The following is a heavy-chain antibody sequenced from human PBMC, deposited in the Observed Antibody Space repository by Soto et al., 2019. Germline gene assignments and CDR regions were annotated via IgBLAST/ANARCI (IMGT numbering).Heavy chain of an antibody. D-gene: IGHD6-6*01. Sequence: EVQLVESGGGLVQPGGSLRLSCAASGFTFSGYWIHWVRQAPGKGLVWVSRIKTDGSGANYADSVKGRFTISRDNTKNTVHLQMNSLRAEDTAVYYCARTTSSYGSWIDPWGQGTQVTVSS. CDR2: IKTDGSGA. J-gene: IGHJ5*02. V-gene: IGHV3-74*01. CDR1: GFTFSGYW. CDR3: ARTTSSYGSWIDP.